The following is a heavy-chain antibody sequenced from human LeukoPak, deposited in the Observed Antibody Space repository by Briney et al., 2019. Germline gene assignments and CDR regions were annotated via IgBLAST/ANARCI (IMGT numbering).Heavy chain of an antibody. D-gene: IGHD3-16*01. Sequence: AETLSLTCTVSGGSISSYYWSWIRQPPGKGLEWVVYIYYSGSTKYNPSLRSRVTISVDTSKNKISLKLSTVPAADAAGNYCAREDRGALAPKNHDAFDIWGQGTMVTVSS. CDR2: IYYSGST. CDR3: AREDRGALAPKNHDAFDI. J-gene: IGHJ3*02. V-gene: IGHV4-59*01. CDR1: GGSISSYY.